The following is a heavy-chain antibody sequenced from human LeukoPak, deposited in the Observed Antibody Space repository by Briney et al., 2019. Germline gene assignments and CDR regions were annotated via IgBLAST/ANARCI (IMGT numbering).Heavy chain of an antibody. D-gene: IGHD3-10*01. CDR3: AKGRDGSGSYYNSLDY. CDR1: GDSINSLD. CDR2: ISASGDST. V-gene: IGHV3-23*01. J-gene: IGHJ4*02. Sequence: GTLSLTCTVSGDSINSLDLWSWVRQAPGKGLEWVSGISASGDSTYNADSVKGRFTISRDTSKKTLYLKMNSLRVEDTALYYCAKGRDGSGSYYNSLDYWGQGTLVTVSS.